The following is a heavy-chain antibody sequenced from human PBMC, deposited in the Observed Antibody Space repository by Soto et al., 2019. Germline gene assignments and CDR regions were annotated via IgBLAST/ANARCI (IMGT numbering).Heavy chain of an antibody. CDR1: GFTFSNYA. CDR3: AKDQGSSWYEIDY. J-gene: IGHJ4*02. CDR2: ISGSGGST. V-gene: IGHV3-23*01. D-gene: IGHD6-13*01. Sequence: EVQLLESGGGLVQPGGSLRLSCAASGFTFSNYAVTWVRQAPGKGLEWVSTISGSGGSTYYADSVKGRFTISRDNSKNTLYLQMNSLRAEDTAVYYCAKDQGSSWYEIDYLGQGTLVTFAA.